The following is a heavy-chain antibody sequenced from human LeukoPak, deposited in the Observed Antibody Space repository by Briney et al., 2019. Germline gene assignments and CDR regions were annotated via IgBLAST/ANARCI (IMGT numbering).Heavy chain of an antibody. CDR2: INHSGST. D-gene: IGHD5-18*01. V-gene: IGHV4-34*01. Sequence: SETLSLTCAVYGGSFSNYYWSWIRQPPGKGLEWIGEINHSGSTNYNPSLKSRVTISVDTSKNQFSLKLSSVTAADTAVYYCARSLGYSYGYDPSYYYYYYMDVWGKGTTVTVSS. CDR1: GGSFSNYY. J-gene: IGHJ6*03. CDR3: ARSLGYSYGYDPSYYYYYYMDV.